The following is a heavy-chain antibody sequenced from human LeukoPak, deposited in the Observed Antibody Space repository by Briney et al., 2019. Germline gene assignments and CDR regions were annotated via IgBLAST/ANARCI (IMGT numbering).Heavy chain of an antibody. D-gene: IGHD6-19*01. J-gene: IGHJ4*02. CDR3: AKDREVQWLVNHPYYFDY. V-gene: IGHV3-23*01. CDR2: ISGSGGST. Sequence: GGSLRLSCAASGFTFSSYAMSWVRQAPGKGLEWASAISGSGGSTYYADSVKGRFTISRDNSKNTLYLQMNSLRAEDTAVYYCAKDREVQWLVNHPYYFDYWGQGTLVTVSS. CDR1: GFTFSSYA.